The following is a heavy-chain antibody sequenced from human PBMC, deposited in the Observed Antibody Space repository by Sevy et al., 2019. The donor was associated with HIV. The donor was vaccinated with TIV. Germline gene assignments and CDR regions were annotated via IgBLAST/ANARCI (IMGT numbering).Heavy chain of an antibody. CDR2: IWYDGSNK. D-gene: IGHD6-19*01. Sequence: GGSLRLSCAASGFTFSSYGMHWVRQAPGKGLEWVAAIWYDGSNKYYADSVKGRFTISRDNSKNTLYLQMNSLRAEDTAVYYCARADRGIAVAATGASYYYGMDVWGQGTTVTVSS. CDR1: GFTFSSYG. V-gene: IGHV3-33*01. J-gene: IGHJ6*02. CDR3: ARADRGIAVAATGASYYYGMDV.